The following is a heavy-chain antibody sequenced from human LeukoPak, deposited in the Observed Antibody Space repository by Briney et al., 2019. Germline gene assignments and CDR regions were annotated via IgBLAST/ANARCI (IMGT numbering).Heavy chain of an antibody. D-gene: IGHD6-19*01. CDR2: IYYSGST. CDR3: ARGPPLYSSGWYAGY. J-gene: IGHJ4*02. CDR1: GGSISSSSYY. V-gene: IGHV4-39*07. Sequence: SETLSLTCTVSGGSISSSSYYWGWIRQPPGKGLEWIGSIYYSGSTYYNPSLKSRVTISVDTSKNQFSLKLSSVTAADTAVYYCARGPPLYSSGWYAGYWGQGTLVTVSS.